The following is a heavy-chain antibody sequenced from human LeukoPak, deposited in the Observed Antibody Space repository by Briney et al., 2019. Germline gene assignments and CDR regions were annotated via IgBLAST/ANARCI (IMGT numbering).Heavy chain of an antibody. CDR2: INPNSGGT. CDR3: ATGNYGSGSYYNGLDAFDV. Sequence: ASVKVSCKASGYAFTAYYMHWVRQAPGQGLEWMGWINPNSGGTNYAQKFQGRVTMTRDTSISTAYMELSRLRSDDTAVYYCATGNYGSGSYYNGLDAFDVWGQGTLVTVSS. D-gene: IGHD3-10*01. V-gene: IGHV1-2*02. CDR1: GYAFTAYY. J-gene: IGHJ3*01.